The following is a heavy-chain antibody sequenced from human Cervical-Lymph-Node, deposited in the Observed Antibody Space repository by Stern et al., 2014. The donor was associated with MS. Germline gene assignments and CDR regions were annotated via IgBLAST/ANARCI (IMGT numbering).Heavy chain of an antibody. Sequence: VQLVESGAEVKKPGSSVKVSCKASGGTFSSYAISWVRQAPGQGLEWMGGIIPIFGTANYAQKFQGRVTITADESTSTAYMELSSLRSEDTAVYYCARDNFARSESHMVNPAAFDYWGQGTLVTVSS. D-gene: IGHD5-18*01. J-gene: IGHJ4*02. CDR3: ARDNFARSESHMVNPAAFDY. V-gene: IGHV1-69*01. CDR1: GGTFSSYA. CDR2: IIPIFGTA.